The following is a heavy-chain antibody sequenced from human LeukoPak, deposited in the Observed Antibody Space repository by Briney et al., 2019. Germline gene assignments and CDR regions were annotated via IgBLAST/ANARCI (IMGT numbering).Heavy chain of an antibody. J-gene: IGHJ4*02. CDR1: GFTFSTYS. CDR3: ARMESGVDY. Sequence: GGSLRLSCAASGFTFSTYSMNWVRQAPGKGLEWVSSIGSSNRYIYYADSVKGRFAISRDNAKNSLYLQMNSLRAEDTAVYYCARMESGVDYWGQGTLVTVSS. CDR2: IGSSNRYI. V-gene: IGHV3-21*01. D-gene: IGHD3-3*01.